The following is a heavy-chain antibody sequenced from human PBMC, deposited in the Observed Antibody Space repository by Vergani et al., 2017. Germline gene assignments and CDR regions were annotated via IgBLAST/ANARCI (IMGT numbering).Heavy chain of an antibody. Sequence: EVQLLESGGDLVQPGGSLRLSCAASGYTFIMHAMRWVRQAPGKGLEWVSTLSASDRCTHYADSVKGRFTISRDNSKNTLSLHMNSLRPEDTAVYYCAKVGRSEVAGTFGAFDIWGQGTMVTVSS. CDR2: LSASDRCT. V-gene: IGHV3-23*01. CDR1: GYTFIMHA. CDR3: AKVGRSEVAGTFGAFDI. J-gene: IGHJ3*02. D-gene: IGHD6-19*01.